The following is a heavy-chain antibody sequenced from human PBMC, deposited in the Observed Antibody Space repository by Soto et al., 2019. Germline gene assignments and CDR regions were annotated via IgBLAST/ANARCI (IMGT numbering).Heavy chain of an antibody. CDR3: ARQKWEQPKWFDP. CDR2: IYYSGTT. Sequence: QLQLQESGPGLVKPSETLSLTCSLSGGSISITFYYWGWIRQPPRKGLEWIGSIYYSGTTFYNASLKVRVTIPVDTSKNQCSLRLTSVTATDTAVYFCARQKWEQPKWFDPWGQGTLVTVSS. J-gene: IGHJ5*02. CDR1: GGSISITFYY. D-gene: IGHD1-26*01. V-gene: IGHV4-39*01.